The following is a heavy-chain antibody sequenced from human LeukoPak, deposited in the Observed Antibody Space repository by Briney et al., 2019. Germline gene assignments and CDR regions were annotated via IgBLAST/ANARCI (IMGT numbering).Heavy chain of an antibody. J-gene: IGHJ6*02. Sequence: GGSLRLSCAASGFTFSSYAMSWVRQAAGKGVEWVSAFSGSCNSTSYADSVKGRFTISRDNSKNTLYLQMISLRAEDTAVYYCAKDTCSGGSCYYYYGMDVWGQGTTVTVSS. V-gene: IGHV3-23*01. D-gene: IGHD2-15*01. CDR1: GFTFSSYA. CDR2: FSGSCNST. CDR3: AKDTCSGGSCYYYYGMDV.